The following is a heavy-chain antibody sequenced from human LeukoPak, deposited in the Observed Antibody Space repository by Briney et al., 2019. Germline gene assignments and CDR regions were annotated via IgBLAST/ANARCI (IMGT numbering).Heavy chain of an antibody. CDR3: ARDAGDASSSWYDYYYYGMDV. D-gene: IGHD6-13*01. CDR1: GGTFSSYA. V-gene: IGHV1-69*04. J-gene: IGHJ6*02. CDR2: IIPILGIA. Sequence: SVKVSCKASGGTFSSYAISWVRQAPGQGLEWMGRIIPILGIANYAQKFQGRVTITADKSTSTAYMELSSLRSEDTAVYYCARDAGDASSSWYDYYYYGMDVWGQGTTVTVSS.